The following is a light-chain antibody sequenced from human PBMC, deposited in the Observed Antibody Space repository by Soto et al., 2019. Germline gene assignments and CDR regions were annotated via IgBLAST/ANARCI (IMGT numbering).Light chain of an antibody. CDR1: QSAGNF. J-gene: IGKJ5*01. CDR3: KQHNQWPIT. V-gene: IGKV3D-15*01. CDR2: YIS. Sequence: EIVMTQSPATLSVSPGETASLSCRASQSAGNFLAWYQQKPGQAPRLLIYYISTRATGIPARFSGTGSGTEFTLTINSLHSEDSAVYYCKQHNQWPITFGQGTRMEIK.